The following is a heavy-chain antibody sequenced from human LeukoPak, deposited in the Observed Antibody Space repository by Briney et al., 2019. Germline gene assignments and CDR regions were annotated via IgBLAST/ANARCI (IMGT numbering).Heavy chain of an antibody. CDR2: IYHSGST. Sequence: TLSLTCTVSGGSISSGGYYWSWIRQHPGKGLEWIGYIYHSGSTYYNPSLKSRVTISADTSKNQFSLKLSSVTAADTAVYYCARDRASYYYDSSGPRAGMDVWGQGTTVTVSS. J-gene: IGHJ6*02. CDR3: ARDRASYYYDSSGPRAGMDV. D-gene: IGHD3-22*01. CDR1: GGSISSGGYY. V-gene: IGHV4-31*03.